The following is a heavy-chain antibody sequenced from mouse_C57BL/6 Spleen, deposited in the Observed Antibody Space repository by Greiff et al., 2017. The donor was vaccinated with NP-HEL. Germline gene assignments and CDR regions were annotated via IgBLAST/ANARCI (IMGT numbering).Heavy chain of an antibody. D-gene: IGHD1-1*01. J-gene: IGHJ3*01. CDR1: GYTFTSYW. Sequence: QVQLQQPGAELVKPGASVKLSCKASGYTFTSYWMHWVKQRPGQGLEWIGMIHPNSGSTNYNEKFKSKATLTVDKSSSTAYMQLSSLTSEDSAVYYCARGGGSSYQAWFAYWGQGTLVTVSA. CDR2: IHPNSGST. CDR3: ARGGGSSYQAWFAY. V-gene: IGHV1-64*01.